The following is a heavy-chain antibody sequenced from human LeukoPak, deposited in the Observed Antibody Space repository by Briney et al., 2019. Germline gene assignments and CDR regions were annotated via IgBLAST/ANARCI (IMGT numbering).Heavy chain of an antibody. J-gene: IGHJ4*02. CDR2: IYYSGST. Sequence: KPSETLSLTCTVSGGSISSYYWSWIRQPPGKGLEWIGYIYYSGSTNYNPSLKSRVTISVDTSKNQFSLKLSSVTAADTAVYYCARGVHYYDSSGYNRHFDYWGQGTLVTVSS. CDR1: GGSISSYY. CDR3: ARGVHYYDSSGYNRHFDY. V-gene: IGHV4-59*12. D-gene: IGHD3-22*01.